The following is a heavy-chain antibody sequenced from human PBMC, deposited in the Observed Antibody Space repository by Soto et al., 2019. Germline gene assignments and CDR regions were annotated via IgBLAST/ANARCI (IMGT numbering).Heavy chain of an antibody. CDR1: GFTFSSCA. V-gene: IGHV3-64D*06. CDR3: VKDRRSTRRAMDV. D-gene: IGHD2-2*01. Sequence: GGSLRLSCSASGFTFSSCAMRWVRQAAGKGLEYVSGISSNGAATYYAESVKDRFSISRDNSRNTLFLQVNSLTGEDTAVYYCVKDRRSTRRAMDVWGQGTTVTVS. J-gene: IGHJ6*02. CDR2: ISSNGAAT.